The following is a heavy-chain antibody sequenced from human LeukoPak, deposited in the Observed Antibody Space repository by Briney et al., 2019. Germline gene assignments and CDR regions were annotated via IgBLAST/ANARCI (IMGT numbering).Heavy chain of an antibody. CDR2: ISGSGTT. CDR3: AKGYDSGGIPPDY. V-gene: IGHV3-23*01. J-gene: IGHJ4*02. Sequence: GGSLRLSCAASGFTFSNYAMDWVRQAPGQGLEWVSGISGSGTTHYADSVRGRFTISRDNSKNTLYLQMNILRAEDTAVYHCAKGYDSGGIPPDYWGQGTLVTVSS. CDR1: GFTFSNYA. D-gene: IGHD3-22*01.